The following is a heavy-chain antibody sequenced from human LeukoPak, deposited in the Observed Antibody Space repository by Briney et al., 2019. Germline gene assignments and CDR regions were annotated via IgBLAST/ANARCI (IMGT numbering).Heavy chain of an antibody. CDR1: VGPISRYH. J-gene: IGHJ4*02. CDR2: TSDIGSI. V-gene: IGHV4-59*08. Sequence: PAETLSLTCTVSVGPISRYHWLWMRQPPGKGLEWIAYTSDIGSINYNPSLKSRVTISLDTSKNQFSLKLSSVTAADTAVYYCAGHHPRNTVDFWGQGTLVTVSS. D-gene: IGHD2/OR15-2a*01. CDR3: AGHHPRNTVDF.